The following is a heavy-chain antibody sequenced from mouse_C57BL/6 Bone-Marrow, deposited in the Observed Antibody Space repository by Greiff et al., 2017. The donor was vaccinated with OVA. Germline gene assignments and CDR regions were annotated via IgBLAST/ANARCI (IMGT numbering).Heavy chain of an antibody. V-gene: IGHV1-53*01. D-gene: IGHD1-1*01. CDR3: ARSLSFNYYGSDWYFDV. CDR1: GYTFTSYW. CDR2: INPSNGGT. Sequence: VQLVESGPELVKPGASVKLSCKASGYTFTSYWMHWVKQRPGQGLEWIGNINPSNGGTNYNEKFKSKATLTVDKSSSTAYMQLSSLTSEDSAVYYCARSLSFNYYGSDWYFDVWGTGTTVTVSS. J-gene: IGHJ1*03.